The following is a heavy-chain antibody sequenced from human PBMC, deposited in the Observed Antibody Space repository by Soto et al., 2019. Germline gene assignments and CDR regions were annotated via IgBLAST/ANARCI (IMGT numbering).Heavy chain of an antibody. Sequence: QVQLVESGGGVVQPGRSLRLSCAASGFTFSSYAMHWVRQAPGKGLEWVAVISYDGSNKYYADSVKGRFTISRDNSKNTLYLQMNSLRAEDTAVYYCARAGDIVVVTAMDSGAFYIWGQGTMVTVSS. J-gene: IGHJ3*02. CDR2: ISYDGSNK. V-gene: IGHV3-30-3*01. CDR1: GFTFSSYA. D-gene: IGHD2-21*02. CDR3: ARAGDIVVVTAMDSGAFYI.